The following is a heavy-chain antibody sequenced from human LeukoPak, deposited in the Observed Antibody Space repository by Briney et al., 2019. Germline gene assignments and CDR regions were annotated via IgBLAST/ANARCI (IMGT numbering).Heavy chain of an antibody. J-gene: IGHJ4*02. CDR3: AKERGWGSGSLFDY. Sequence: GGSLRLSCTASRFTFGDYAMSWVRQAPGKGLEWVAFIRYDGSNKYYADSVKGRFTISRDNSKNTLYLQMNSLRAEDTAVYYCAKERGWGSGSLFDYWGQGTLVTVSS. CDR1: RFTFGDYA. D-gene: IGHD3-22*01. V-gene: IGHV3-30*02. CDR2: IRYDGSNK.